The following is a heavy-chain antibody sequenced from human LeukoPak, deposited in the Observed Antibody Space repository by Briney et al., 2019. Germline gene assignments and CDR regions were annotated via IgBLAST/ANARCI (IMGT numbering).Heavy chain of an antibody. D-gene: IGHD6-13*01. J-gene: IGHJ5*02. CDR3: ARGGRQQLVPYNWFDP. CDR2: ISYDGSNK. CDR1: GFTFSSYG. V-gene: IGHV3-30*03. Sequence: GRSLRLSCAASGFTFSSYGMHWVRQAPGKGLEWVAVISYDGSNKYYADSVKGRFTISRDNSKNTLYLQMNSLRSDDTAVYYCARGGRQQLVPYNWFDPWGQGTLVTVSS.